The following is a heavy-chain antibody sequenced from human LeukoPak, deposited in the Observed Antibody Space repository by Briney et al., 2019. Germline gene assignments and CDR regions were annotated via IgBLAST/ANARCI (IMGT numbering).Heavy chain of an antibody. V-gene: IGHV3-7*01. D-gene: IGHD2-15*01. CDR2: TKPDGSAE. CDR3: ARDGGLHTNFDY. Sequence: PGGSLRLSCAASGFSFRNYWMGWVRQAPGKGLEWVANTKPDGSAEYYADSVRGRFSTSRDNANNLLYLQMNSLRAEDTAVYYCARDGGLHTNFDYWGQGTLVTFSS. J-gene: IGHJ4*02. CDR1: GFSFRNYW.